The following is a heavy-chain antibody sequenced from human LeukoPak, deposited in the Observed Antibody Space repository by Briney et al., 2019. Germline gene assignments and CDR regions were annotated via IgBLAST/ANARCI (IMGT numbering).Heavy chain of an antibody. J-gene: IGHJ3*02. V-gene: IGHV3-21*06. Sequence: GGSLRLSCAASGFTFSSYSMNWVRQTPGKGLEWVSSISSSSSYIYYADSLKGRFTISRDNAKNSLYLQMNSLRAEDTAVYYCARDDAAEDGFDTWGQGTMVTVSS. CDR3: ARDDAAEDGFDT. CDR2: ISSSSSYI. CDR1: GFTFSSYS. D-gene: IGHD2-15*01.